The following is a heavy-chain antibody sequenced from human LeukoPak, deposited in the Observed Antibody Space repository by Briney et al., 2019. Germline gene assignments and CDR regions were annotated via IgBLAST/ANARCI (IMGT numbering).Heavy chain of an antibody. CDR3: AKDTIWPVWSYDLDVDC. V-gene: IGHV3-23*01. CDR2: ISGSGGST. CDR1: GFTFSSYA. Sequence: GGSLRLSCAASGFTFSSYAMSWVRQAPGKGLEWVSAISGSGGSTYYADSVKGRFTISRDNSKNTLYLQMNSLRAEDTAVYYCAKDTIWPVWSYDLDVDCWGQGTLVTVSS. J-gene: IGHJ4*02. D-gene: IGHD3-3*01.